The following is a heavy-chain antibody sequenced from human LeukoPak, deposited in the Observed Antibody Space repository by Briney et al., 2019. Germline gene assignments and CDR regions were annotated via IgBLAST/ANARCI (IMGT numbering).Heavy chain of an antibody. CDR2: ISGSGGST. V-gene: IGHV3-23*01. Sequence: GGSLRLSCAASGFTFSSYGMHWVRQAPGKGLEWVSAISGSGGSTYYADSVKGRFTISRDNSKNTLYLQMNSLRAEDTAVYYCAKGPRTPRAFDIWGQGTMVTVSS. CDR3: AKGPRTPRAFDI. CDR1: GFTFSSYG. J-gene: IGHJ3*02.